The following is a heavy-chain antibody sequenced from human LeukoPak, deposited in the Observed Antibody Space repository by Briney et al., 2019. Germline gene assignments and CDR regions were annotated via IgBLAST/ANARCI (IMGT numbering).Heavy chain of an antibody. V-gene: IGHV4-39*01. Sequence: SETLSLTCTVPGGSITNSNYYWGWVRQPPGKGLEWIGAFYYSGNTYYNPSLKSRATMSVDTSKNQFSLSLTSVTAADTAVYFCVRHEEEDGYNAKTFDFWGQGTLVTVSS. CDR2: FYYSGNT. J-gene: IGHJ4*02. CDR1: GGSITNSNYY. D-gene: IGHD5-24*01. CDR3: VRHEEEDGYNAKTFDF.